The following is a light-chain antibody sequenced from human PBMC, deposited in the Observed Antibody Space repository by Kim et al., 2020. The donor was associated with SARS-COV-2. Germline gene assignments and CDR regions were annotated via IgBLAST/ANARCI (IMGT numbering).Light chain of an antibody. Sequence: SAPVGDRVSITCRASQTINNYLNWYQQKPGKAPKLLIYTASNLESGVPSRFSGSGSGTLCTLTISSLQLEDFATYYCQQSYGARTFGQGTKVDIK. CDR3: QQSYGART. CDR1: QTINNY. CDR2: TAS. V-gene: IGKV1-39*01. J-gene: IGKJ1*01.